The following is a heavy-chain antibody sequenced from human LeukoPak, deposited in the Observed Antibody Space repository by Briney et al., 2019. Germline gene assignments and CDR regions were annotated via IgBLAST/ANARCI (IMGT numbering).Heavy chain of an antibody. D-gene: IGHD6-13*01. CDR1: GDSVSSNSAT. V-gene: IGHV6-1*01. J-gene: IGHJ3*02. CDR3: ARGESSTWYFLGAFDI. CDR2: TYYRSKWYD. Sequence: SQTLALTCAISGDSVSSNSATWNWIRQSPSRGLAWLGRTYYRSKWYDDYALSMKSRITINPDTPKNQFSLQLSSVTPEDTAGYYCARGESSTWYFLGAFDIWGQGTMVTVSS.